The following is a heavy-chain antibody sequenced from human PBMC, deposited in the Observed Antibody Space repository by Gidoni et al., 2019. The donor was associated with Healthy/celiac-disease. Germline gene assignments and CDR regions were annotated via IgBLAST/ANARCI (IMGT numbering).Heavy chain of an antibody. CDR3: ASTSAGTVSPFDY. V-gene: IGHV3-21*01. CDR2: ISSSSSYI. CDR1: GFTFSSYS. D-gene: IGHD6-19*01. J-gene: IGHJ4*02. Sequence: EVQLVESGGGLVKPGGSLRLSCAASGFTFSSYSMNWVRQAPGKGLEWVSSISSSSSYIYYADSVKGRFTISRDNAKNSLYLQMNSLRAEDTAVYYCASTSAGTVSPFDYWGQGTLVTVSS.